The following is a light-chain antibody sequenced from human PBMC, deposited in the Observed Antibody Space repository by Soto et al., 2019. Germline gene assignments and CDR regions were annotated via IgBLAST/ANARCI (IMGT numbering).Light chain of an antibody. CDR1: SSDVGAYKY. V-gene: IGLV2-14*03. Sequence: QSALTQPASVSGSPGQSITISCTGTSSDVGAYKYVSWYQQHPGKAPKLMIYGVSNRPSGVSNRFSGSKSGNTAFLTISGLQAEDEADYYCSSFTGTTTLDVFGTGTKLTVL. J-gene: IGLJ1*01. CDR2: GVS. CDR3: SSFTGTTTLDV.